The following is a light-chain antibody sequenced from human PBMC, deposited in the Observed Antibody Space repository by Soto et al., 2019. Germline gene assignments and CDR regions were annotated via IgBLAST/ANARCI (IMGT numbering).Light chain of an antibody. V-gene: IGKV3-20*01. CDR3: HQYDSSPLT. CDR2: GAS. J-gene: IGKJ4*01. Sequence: EIVLTQSPGTLSLSPGERATLSCRASQSVSSSYLAWYQQKPGQAPRLLIYGASSRATVIPDRFSGSVSGTDFTLTISRLEPEDFAVYYCHQYDSSPLTFGGGTKVEIK. CDR1: QSVSSSY.